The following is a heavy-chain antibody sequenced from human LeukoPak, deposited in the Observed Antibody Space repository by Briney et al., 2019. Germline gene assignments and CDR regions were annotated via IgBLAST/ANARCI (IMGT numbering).Heavy chain of an antibody. J-gene: IGHJ4*02. Sequence: GGSLRLSCAGSGFALKSYSLTWVRQAPGKGLEWFSSISSTSAYIHYADSVKGRFTISRDNSKNTLYLQMNSLRAEDTAVYYCAKEGSGLLWFGEPLPYFDYWGQGTLVTVSS. D-gene: IGHD3-10*01. CDR3: AKEGSGLLWFGEPLPYFDY. CDR1: GFALKSYS. CDR2: ISSTSAYI. V-gene: IGHV3-21*01.